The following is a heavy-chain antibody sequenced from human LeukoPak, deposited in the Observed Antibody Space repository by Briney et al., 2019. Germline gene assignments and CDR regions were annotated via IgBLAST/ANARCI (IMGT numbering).Heavy chain of an antibody. CDR1: GFTFSSYA. J-gene: IGHJ4*02. CDR3: ARDNPGDDYGDYELFDY. CDR2: ISGSGGST. D-gene: IGHD4-17*01. Sequence: GGSLRLSCAASGFTFSSYAMSWVRQAPGKGLEWVSAISGSGGSTYYADSVKGRFTISRDNSKNTLYLQMNSLRAEDTAVYYCARDNPGDDYGDYELFDYWGQGTLVTVSS. V-gene: IGHV3-23*01.